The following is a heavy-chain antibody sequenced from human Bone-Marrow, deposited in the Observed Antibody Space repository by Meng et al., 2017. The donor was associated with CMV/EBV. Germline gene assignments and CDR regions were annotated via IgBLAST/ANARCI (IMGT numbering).Heavy chain of an antibody. J-gene: IGHJ4*02. D-gene: IGHD1-1*01. CDR2: INHSGST. V-gene: IGHV4-34*01. CDR1: GGSFSGYY. CDR3: ARGLAYRGTIDY. Sequence: SEPLSLTCAVYGGSFSGYYWSWIRQPPGKGLEWIGEINHSGSTNYNPSLKSRVTISVDTSKNQFSLKLSSVTAADTAVYYCARGLAYRGTIDYWGQGTLVTVSS.